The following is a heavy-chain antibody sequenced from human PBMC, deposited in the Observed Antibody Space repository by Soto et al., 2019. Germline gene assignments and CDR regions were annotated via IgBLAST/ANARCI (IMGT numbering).Heavy chain of an antibody. Sequence: QVQLVQSGAEVKKPGASVKVSCKASGYTFTSYDINWVRQATGQGLEWMGWMNPNSANTGYAQKFQGRVTMNRNTSIITAYMELSSLRPEGTAVYYGAREGVRGMDVWGQGTTVTVSS. J-gene: IGHJ6*02. D-gene: IGHD3-16*01. CDR3: AREGVRGMDV. CDR1: GYTFTSYD. CDR2: MNPNSANT. V-gene: IGHV1-8*01.